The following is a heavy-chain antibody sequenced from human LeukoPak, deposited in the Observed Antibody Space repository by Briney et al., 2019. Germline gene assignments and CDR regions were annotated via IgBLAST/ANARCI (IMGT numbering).Heavy chain of an antibody. Sequence: ASVKVSCKASGYTFTSYGISWVRQAPGQGLEWMGWISTYNGNTNYAQKLQGRVTMTTDTSTSTAYMELRSLRSDDTAVYYCARDKRDGHAFDIWGQGTMVTVSS. D-gene: IGHD5-24*01. CDR2: ISTYNGNT. J-gene: IGHJ3*02. V-gene: IGHV1-18*01. CDR1: GYTFTSYG. CDR3: ARDKRDGHAFDI.